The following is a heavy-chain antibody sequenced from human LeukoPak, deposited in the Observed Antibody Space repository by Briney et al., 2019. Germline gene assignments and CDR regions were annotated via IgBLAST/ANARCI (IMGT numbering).Heavy chain of an antibody. D-gene: IGHD4-23*01. V-gene: IGHV3-23*01. CDR3: TTDSYGGNSHFDY. J-gene: IGHJ4*02. Sequence: GGSLRLSCAASGFTFSLYGMSCVRPAPGKGLEWVSAISGSGGSTYYADSVKGRFTISRDNSKNTLYLQMNSLKTEDTAVYYCTTDSYGGNSHFDYWGQGTLVTVSS. CDR1: GFTFSLYG. CDR2: ISGSGGST.